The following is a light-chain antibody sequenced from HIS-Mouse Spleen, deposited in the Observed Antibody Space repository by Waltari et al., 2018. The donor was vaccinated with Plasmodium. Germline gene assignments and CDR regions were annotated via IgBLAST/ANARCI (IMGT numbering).Light chain of an antibody. CDR2: VDS. CDR1: NIGRKS. J-gene: IGLJ1*01. V-gene: IGLV3-21*02. Sequence: SYVLTQPPSVSVAPGQTARITGGGNNIGRKSVAWSKQKPGQAPVLVVYVDSDRPSGFPERFSGSNSGNTATLTIGGVEAGDEADYSCQVWVSSSDHYVFGTGTKVTFL. CDR3: QVWVSSSDHYV.